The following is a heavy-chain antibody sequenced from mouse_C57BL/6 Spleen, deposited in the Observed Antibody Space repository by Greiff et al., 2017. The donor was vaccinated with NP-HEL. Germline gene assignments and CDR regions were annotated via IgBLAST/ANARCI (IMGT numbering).Heavy chain of an antibody. CDR3: ARGNYGNSYFDY. J-gene: IGHJ2*01. V-gene: IGHV1-22*01. CDR1: GYTFTDYN. CDR2: INPNNGGT. Sequence: VQLQQSGPELVKPGASVKMSCKASGYTFTDYNMHWVKQSHGKSLEWIGYINPNNGGTSYNQKFKGKATLTVNKSSSTAYMELRSLTSEDSAVYYCARGNYGNSYFDYWGQGTTLTVSS. D-gene: IGHD2-1*01.